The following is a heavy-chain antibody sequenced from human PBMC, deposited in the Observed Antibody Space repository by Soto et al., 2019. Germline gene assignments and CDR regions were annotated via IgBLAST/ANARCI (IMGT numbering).Heavy chain of an antibody. CDR2: ISGGNTI. CDR3: VRGHSGLDI. J-gene: IGHJ3*02. CDR1: GFTFRDYY. D-gene: IGHD5-12*01. V-gene: IGHV3-11*01. Sequence: QVQVVESGGGLVKPGGSLRLSCAGSGFTFRDYYMSWIRQIPGQGLEWISYISGGNTIYYIDSVKGRFTLSRDSAKNSLYLQMDSLRAEDTAVYYCVRGHSGLDIWGKGTMVTVSS.